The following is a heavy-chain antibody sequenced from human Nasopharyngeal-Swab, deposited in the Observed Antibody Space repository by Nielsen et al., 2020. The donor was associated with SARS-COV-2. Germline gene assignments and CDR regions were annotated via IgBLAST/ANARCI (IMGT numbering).Heavy chain of an antibody. CDR1: GFIFSSYT. J-gene: IGHJ4*02. CDR2: ISSTPTSI. Sequence: GESLKISCTASGFIFSSYTMNWVRQAPGKGLEWISYISSTPTSIYYADSVKGRFTISRDNAENSLYLQMDSLRAEDTTVYYCARESYFDYWGQGILVNVAS. V-gene: IGHV3-48*04. CDR3: ARESYFDY.